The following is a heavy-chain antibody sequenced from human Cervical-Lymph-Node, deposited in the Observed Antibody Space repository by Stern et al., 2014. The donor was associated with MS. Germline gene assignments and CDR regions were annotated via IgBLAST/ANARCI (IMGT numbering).Heavy chain of an antibody. D-gene: IGHD3-3*01. CDR1: GFTFSYYA. CDR2: VSGSGGKT. Sequence: EVHLVESGGGLVQPGGSLRLSCEASGFTFSYYAMAWVRQAPGRGLEWVSAVSGSGGKTYYAGSVRGRFSISRDNSMNTLYLQMDSLRVGDTAVYYCARGKHYDFWSGASGDWFDPWGQGTLVTVSS. V-gene: IGHV3-23*04. CDR3: ARGKHYDFWSGASGDWFDP. J-gene: IGHJ5*02.